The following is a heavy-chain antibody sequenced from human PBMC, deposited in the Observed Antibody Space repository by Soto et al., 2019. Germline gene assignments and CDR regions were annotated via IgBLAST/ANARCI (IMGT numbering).Heavy chain of an antibody. CDR1: GYTFTSYG. J-gene: IGHJ5*02. Sequence: ASVKVSCKAYGYTFTSYGISWVRQAPGQGLEWMGWISAYNGNTNYAQKLQGRVTMTTDTSTSTAYMELRSLGSDDTAVYYCARDVYCSSTSCYLARASWWFDPWG. V-gene: IGHV1-18*01. D-gene: IGHD2-2*01. CDR3: ARDVYCSSTSCYLARASWWFDP. CDR2: ISAYNGNT.